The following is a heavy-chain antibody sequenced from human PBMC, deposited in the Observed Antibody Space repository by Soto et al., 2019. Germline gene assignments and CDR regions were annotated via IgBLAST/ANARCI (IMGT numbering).Heavy chain of an antibody. CDR3: ARASYCSGGTCTTWFHP. D-gene: IGHD2-15*01. J-gene: IGHJ5*02. Sequence: QVQLVQSGVEVNKPGASVKVSCKASDYTFISYGITWVRQAPGQGLEWVGWIDISNGHTNYAQKFRGRVSMTADTSTDTAYLELRGLTTDDTAVYYCARASYCSGGTCTTWFHPWGQGTLVTVSS. CDR2: IDISNGHT. CDR1: DYTFISYG. V-gene: IGHV1-18*01.